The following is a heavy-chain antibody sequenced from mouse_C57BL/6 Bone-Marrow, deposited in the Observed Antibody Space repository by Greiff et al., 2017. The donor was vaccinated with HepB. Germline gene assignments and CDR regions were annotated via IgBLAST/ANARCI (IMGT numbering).Heavy chain of an antibody. CDR2: IHPNSGST. D-gene: IGHD2-5*01. V-gene: IGHV1-64*01. J-gene: IGHJ1*03. Sequence: VQLQQPGAELVKPGASVKLCCKASGYTFTSYWMHWVKQRPGQGLEWIGMIHPNSGSTNYNEKFKSKATLTVDKSSSTAYMQLSSLTSEDSAVYYCAGYYSNYVWYFDVWGTGTTVTVSS. CDR1: GYTFTSYW. CDR3: AGYYSNYVWYFDV.